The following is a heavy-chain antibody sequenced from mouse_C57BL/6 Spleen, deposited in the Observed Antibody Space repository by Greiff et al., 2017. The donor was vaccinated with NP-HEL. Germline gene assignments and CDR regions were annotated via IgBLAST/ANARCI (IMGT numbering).Heavy chain of an antibody. CDR3: ARLDSSGLFDY. D-gene: IGHD3-2*02. CDR2: IDPSDSYT. CDR1: GYTFTSYW. V-gene: IGHV1-59*01. J-gene: IGHJ2*01. Sequence: QVQLQQPGAELVRPGTSVKLSCKASGYTFTSYWMHWVKQRPGQGLEWIGVIDPSDSYTNYNQKFKGKATLTVDTSSSTAYMQLSSLTSEDSAVYYCARLDSSGLFDYWGQGTTLTVSS.